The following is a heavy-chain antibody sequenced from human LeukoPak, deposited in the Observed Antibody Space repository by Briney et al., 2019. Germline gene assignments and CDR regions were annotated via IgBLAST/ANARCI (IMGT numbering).Heavy chain of an antibody. CDR1: GGSISSYY. V-gene: IGHV4-4*07. Sequence: SETLSLTCTVSGGSISSYYWSWIRQPAGKGLEWIGRIYTSGRTNYNPSLKSRVTMSVDTSKKQFSLKLSSVTAADTAVYYCARHSPFLHGMDVWGQGTTVTVSS. CDR2: IYTSGRT. D-gene: IGHD3-3*01. J-gene: IGHJ6*02. CDR3: ARHSPFLHGMDV.